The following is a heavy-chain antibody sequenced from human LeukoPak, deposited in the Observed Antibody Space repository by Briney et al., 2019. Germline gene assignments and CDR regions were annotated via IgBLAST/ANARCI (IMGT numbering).Heavy chain of an antibody. CDR2: IIPIFGTA. J-gene: IGHJ5*02. CDR1: GGTFSSYA. V-gene: IGHV1-69*06. CDR3: ARGLPRIAAAGT. Sequence: SVKVSCKASGGTFSSYAISWVRQAPGQGLEWMGRIIPIFGTANYAQKFQGRVTITADKSTRTAYMELSSLRSEDTAVYYCARGLPRIAAAGTWGQGTLVTVSS. D-gene: IGHD6-13*01.